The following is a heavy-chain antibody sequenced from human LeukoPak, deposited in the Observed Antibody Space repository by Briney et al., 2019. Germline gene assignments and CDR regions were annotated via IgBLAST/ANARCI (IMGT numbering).Heavy chain of an antibody. CDR1: GYSFTSYW. V-gene: IGHV5-51*01. Sequence: GESLKISCKGSGYSFTSYWIGWVRQMPGKGLEWMGIIYPGDSDTRYSPSFQGQVTISADKSISTAYLQWSSLKASDTAMYYCARHGAQSDSSKARDYSDYWGQGTLVTVSS. D-gene: IGHD3-22*01. J-gene: IGHJ4*02. CDR3: ARHGAQSDSSKARDYSDY. CDR2: IYPGDSDT.